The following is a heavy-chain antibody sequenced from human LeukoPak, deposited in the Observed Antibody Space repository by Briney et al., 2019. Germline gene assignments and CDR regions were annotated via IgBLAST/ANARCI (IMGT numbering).Heavy chain of an antibody. V-gene: IGHV3-7*01. Sequence: GGSLRLSCATSGFAFSSYWMTWVRQVPGKGLEWVANINREGNEKYYVDSVKGRFTISRDNAKNSVDLQMDSLRVEDTAVYYCARVGTWELQRVFDFWGQGTLVTVPS. CDR2: INREGNEK. D-gene: IGHD4-23*01. J-gene: IGHJ4*02. CDR3: ARVGTWELQRVFDF. CDR1: GFAFSSYW.